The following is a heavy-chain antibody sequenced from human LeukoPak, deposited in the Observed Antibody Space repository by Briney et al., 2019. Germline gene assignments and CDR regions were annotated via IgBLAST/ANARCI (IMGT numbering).Heavy chain of an antibody. CDR2: ISWNSGSI. CDR3: GYRNALDY. D-gene: IGHD5-18*01. J-gene: IGHJ4*02. Sequence: PGRSLRLSCAASGFTFDDYAMHWVRQAPGKGLEWVSGISWNSGSIGYADSVKGRFTISRDNAKNSLYLQMNSLRAEDTAVYYCGYRNALDYWGQGTLVTVSS. V-gene: IGHV3-9*01. CDR1: GFTFDDYA.